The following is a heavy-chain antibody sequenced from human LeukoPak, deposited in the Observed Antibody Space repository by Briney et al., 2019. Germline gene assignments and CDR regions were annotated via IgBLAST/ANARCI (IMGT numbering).Heavy chain of an antibody. Sequence: SETLSLTCTVSGGSISSYYWRWIRQPPGQRLEWIGYIYYSGSTNYNPPLNSPLATSLHTYKNQFSLKLSSVTAADTAVYYCASHPKGSTSPSFDYWGQGTLVTVSS. J-gene: IGHJ4*02. CDR1: GGSISSYY. D-gene: IGHD2-2*01. CDR3: ASHPKGSTSPSFDY. CDR2: IYYSGST. V-gene: IGHV4-59*01.